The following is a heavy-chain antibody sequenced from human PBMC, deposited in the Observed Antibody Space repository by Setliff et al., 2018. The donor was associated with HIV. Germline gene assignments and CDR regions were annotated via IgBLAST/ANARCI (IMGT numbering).Heavy chain of an antibody. J-gene: IGHJ6*03. V-gene: IGHV3-30*07. CDR3: AREDTLVATNVGYYYYYMDV. Sequence: GGSLRLSCAASGFTFSSYAMHWVRQAPGKGLEWVAILSYDGGDRYYADSVKGRFTISRDNAKNTPYLQMNSLRAEDTAVYYCAREDTLVATNVGYYYYYMDVWGKGTTVTVSS. CDR2: LSYDGGDR. D-gene: IGHD5-12*01. CDR1: GFTFSSYA.